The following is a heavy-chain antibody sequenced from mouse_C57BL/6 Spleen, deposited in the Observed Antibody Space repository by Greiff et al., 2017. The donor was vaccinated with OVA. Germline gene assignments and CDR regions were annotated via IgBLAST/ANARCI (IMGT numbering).Heavy chain of an antibody. Sequence: QVQLKESGTELVKPGASVKLSCKASGYTFTSYWMHWVKQRPGQGLEWIGNINPSNGGTTYNEKFKSKATLTVDKSSSTAYMQLSSLTSEDSAVYYCAREDSNLLEYAMDYWGQGTSVTVSS. D-gene: IGHD2-5*01. CDR2: INPSNGGT. CDR3: AREDSNLLEYAMDY. J-gene: IGHJ4*01. V-gene: IGHV1-53*01. CDR1: GYTFTSYW.